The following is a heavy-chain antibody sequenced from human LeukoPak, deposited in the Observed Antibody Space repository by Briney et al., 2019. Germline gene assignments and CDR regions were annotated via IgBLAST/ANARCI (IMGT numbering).Heavy chain of an antibody. D-gene: IGHD3-9*01. J-gene: IGHJ5*02. CDR2: IIPIFGTA. V-gene: IGHV1-69*01. CDR3: ARLSVDILTGYQVPMCFDP. CDR1: GGTFSSYA. Sequence: SVKVSCKSSGGTFSSYAISWVRQARGQGLEWMGGIIPIFGTANYAQKFQGRVTITADESTSTAYMELSSLRSEDTAVYYCARLSVDILTGYQVPMCFDPRGQRTLVTV.